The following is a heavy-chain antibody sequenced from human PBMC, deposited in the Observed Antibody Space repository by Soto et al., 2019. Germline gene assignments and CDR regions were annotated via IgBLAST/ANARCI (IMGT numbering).Heavy chain of an antibody. CDR1: GDSISSADYY. CDR3: ARDLWVEPELYYYGMDV. D-gene: IGHD1-1*01. V-gene: IGHV4-30-4*01. CDR2: IFYSGTT. Sequence: SETLSRTCTVSGDSISSADYYWSWIRQTPGKGLEWIEHIFYSGTTYYNPSLKSRLTISVDTSKNHFSLRLTSVTAADTAVYYCARDLWVEPELYYYGMDVWGQGTTVTVSS. J-gene: IGHJ6*02.